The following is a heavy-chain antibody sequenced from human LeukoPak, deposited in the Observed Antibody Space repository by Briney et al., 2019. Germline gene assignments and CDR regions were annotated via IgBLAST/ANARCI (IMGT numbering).Heavy chain of an antibody. CDR3: TRERAPKY. V-gene: IGHV3-7*01. J-gene: IGHJ4*02. CDR1: GFTFSSFW. CDR2: IKFDGSEK. Sequence: PGGSLRLSCAVSGFTFSSFWMTWVRQPPGKGLEWVANIKFDGSEKYYVDSVKGRFTISRDNAKNSVYLQMYSLRAEDTAVYYCTRERAPKYWGQGTLVTVSS.